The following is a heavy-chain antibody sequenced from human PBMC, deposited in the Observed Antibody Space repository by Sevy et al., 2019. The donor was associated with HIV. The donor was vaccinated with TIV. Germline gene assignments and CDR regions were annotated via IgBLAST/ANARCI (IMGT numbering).Heavy chain of an antibody. CDR2: INPNSGGR. CDR1: GYTFTGYY. Sequence: ASVKVSCKASGYTFTGYYMHWVRQAPGQGLEWMGWINPNSGGRNYAQKFQGRVTMTRDTSISTAYMELSRLRSDDTAVYYCARVWLVAASYYYYGMDVWGQGTTVTVSS. CDR3: ARVWLVAASYYYYGMDV. V-gene: IGHV1-2*02. J-gene: IGHJ6*02. D-gene: IGHD5-12*01.